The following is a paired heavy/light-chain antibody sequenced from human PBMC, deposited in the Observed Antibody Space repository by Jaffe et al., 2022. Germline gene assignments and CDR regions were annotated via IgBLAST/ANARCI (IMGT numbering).Light chain of an antibody. CDR3: QQYGRLPPHT. V-gene: IGKV3-20*01. Sequence: ELVLTQSPGTLSLSPGERATLSCRARQSVSSSYLAWYQQKPGQAPRLLIYGASTRATGIPDRFSGSGSGTDFTLTISRLEPEDFAVYYCQQYGRLPPHTFGQGTKLEIK. CDR2: GAS. CDR1: QSVSSSY. J-gene: IGKJ2*01.
Heavy chain of an antibody. CDR1: GFTFSSYA. Sequence: EVQLLESGGGLVQPGGSLRLSCAASGFTFSSYAMSWVRQAPGKGLDWVSGIVGSGASTYSADSVRGRVTISRDNSKNTLYLQMNSLGAEDAAVYYCARVITIFGADDHSYHMDVWGKGTTVTVSS. D-gene: IGHD3-3*01. J-gene: IGHJ6*03. V-gene: IGHV3-23*01. CDR3: ARVITIFGADDHSYHMDV. CDR2: IVGSGAST.